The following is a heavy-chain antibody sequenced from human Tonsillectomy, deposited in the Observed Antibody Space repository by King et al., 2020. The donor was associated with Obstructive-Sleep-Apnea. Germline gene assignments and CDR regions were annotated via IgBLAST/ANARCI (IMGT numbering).Heavy chain of an antibody. D-gene: IGHD3-10*01. CDR2: IKSKTDGGTT. V-gene: IGHV3-15*01. J-gene: IGHJ4*02. CDR1: GFTFSNAW. CDR3: TTVRTSPGIVVRGVD. Sequence: QLVQSGGGLVKPGGSLRLSCAASGFTFSNAWMSWVRQAPGKGLEWVGRIKSKTDGGTTDYAAPVKGRFTISRDDSKNTLYLQINSLKTEDTAVYYCTTVRTSPGIVVRGVDWGQGTLVTVSS.